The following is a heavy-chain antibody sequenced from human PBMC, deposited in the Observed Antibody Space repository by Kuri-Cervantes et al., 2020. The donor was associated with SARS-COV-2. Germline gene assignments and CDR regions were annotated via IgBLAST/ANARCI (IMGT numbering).Heavy chain of an antibody. CDR3: ARDKVQLERPRYDYYYYDMDV. CDR1: GFTFSSYS. CDR2: ISSRSSYI. V-gene: IGHV3-21*01. J-gene: IGHJ6*01. Sequence: ETLSLTCAASGFTFSSYSMNWVRQAPGKGLEWVSSISSRSSYIYYADSVKGRFTISRDNAKNSLYLQMNSLRAEDTAVYYCARDKVQLERPRYDYYYYDMDVWGQGNRVHGAS. D-gene: IGHD1-1*01.